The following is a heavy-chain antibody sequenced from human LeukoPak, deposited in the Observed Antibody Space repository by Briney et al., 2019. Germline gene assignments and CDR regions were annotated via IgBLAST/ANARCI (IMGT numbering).Heavy chain of an antibody. V-gene: IGHV4-39*01. CDR2: IYYSGTT. CDR1: GGSISSSSYY. Sequence: PSETLSLTCTVSGGSISSSSYYWDWIRQPPGKELEWIGNIYYSGTTYYNPSLKSRVTISVDTSKNQFSLKVSSVTAADTAVYYCARRNGYNSWFDPWGQGTLVTVFS. D-gene: IGHD5-24*01. J-gene: IGHJ5*02. CDR3: ARRNGYNSWFDP.